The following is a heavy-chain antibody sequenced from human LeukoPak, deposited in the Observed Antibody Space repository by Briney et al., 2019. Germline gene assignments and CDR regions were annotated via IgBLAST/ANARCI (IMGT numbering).Heavy chain of an antibody. CDR2: ISAYNGNT. D-gene: IGHD2-2*01. CDR1: GYTFTTYA. J-gene: IGHJ5*02. Sequence: ASVKVSCKASGYTFTTYAISWVRQAPGQGLEWMGWISAYNGNTNYAQKLQGRVTMTTDTSTSTAYMELRRLRSDDTAVYYCARDLSTYCSSTRCYPENWFDPWGQGTLVTVSP. CDR3: ARDLSTYCSSTRCYPENWFDP. V-gene: IGHV1-18*01.